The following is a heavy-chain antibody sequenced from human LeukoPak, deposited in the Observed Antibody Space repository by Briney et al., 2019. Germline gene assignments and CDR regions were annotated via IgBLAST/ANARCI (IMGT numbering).Heavy chain of an antibody. CDR3: ARGGVLTGYYHYYYMDV. Sequence: ASVKVSCKASGYTFTGYYMHWVRQAPGQGLEWMGWINPNSGGTNYAQKFQGRVTMTRDTSISTAYMELSRLRSDDTAVYYCARGGVLTGYYHYYYMDVWGKGTTVTVSS. CDR1: GYTFTGYY. CDR2: INPNSGGT. V-gene: IGHV1-2*02. D-gene: IGHD3-9*01. J-gene: IGHJ6*03.